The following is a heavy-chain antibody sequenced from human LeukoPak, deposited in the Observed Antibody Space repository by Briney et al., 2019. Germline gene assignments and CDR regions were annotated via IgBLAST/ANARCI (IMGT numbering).Heavy chain of an antibody. D-gene: IGHD3-10*01. Sequence: GGSLRLSCAASGFTFSSYAMNWVRQAPGKGLEWVSSISGSGSSTYYADSVKGRFTISRDNAKNSLYLQMNSLRAEDTAVYYCARGFYYGSGNYTSNYYMDGWRKGTKV. CDR2: ISGSGSST. J-gene: IGHJ6*03. CDR1: GFTFSSYA. V-gene: IGHV3-23*01. CDR3: ARGFYYGSGNYTSNYYMDG.